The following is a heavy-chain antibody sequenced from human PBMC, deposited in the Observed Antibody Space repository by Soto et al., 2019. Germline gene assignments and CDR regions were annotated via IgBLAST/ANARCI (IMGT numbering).Heavy chain of an antibody. J-gene: IGHJ4*02. CDR3: ARERSLYCSGGSCPQPGY. CDR1: GGTFSSYA. CDR2: IITIFGTA. Sequence: QVQLVQSGAEVKKPGSSVKVSCKASGGTFSSYAISWVRQAPGQGLEWMGGIITIFGTANYAQKFQGRVTMTADESTSTAYMELSSLRSEDTAVYYCARERSLYCSGGSCPQPGYWGQGTLVTVSS. D-gene: IGHD2-15*01. V-gene: IGHV1-69*01.